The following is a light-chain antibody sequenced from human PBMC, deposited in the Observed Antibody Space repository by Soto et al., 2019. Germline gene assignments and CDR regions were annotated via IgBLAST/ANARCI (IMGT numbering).Light chain of an antibody. V-gene: IGKV1-5*03. CDR3: QQYNTYRT. CDR2: KAS. J-gene: IGKJ1*01. Sequence: IRMTQSPSTLSASVGDRVTITCRASQSISSWLARYQQKPGKAPNLLIYKASNLESGVPSRFSGSGYGTEFTLTISSLQPDDFATYYCQQYNTYRTFGQGTKVDIK. CDR1: QSISSW.